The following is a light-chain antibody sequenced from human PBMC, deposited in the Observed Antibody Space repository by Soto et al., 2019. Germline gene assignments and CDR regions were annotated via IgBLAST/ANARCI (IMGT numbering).Light chain of an antibody. J-gene: IGKJ2*01. V-gene: IGKV1-8*01. CDR1: QGISSY. Sequence: AIRMTQSPSSFSASTGDRVTITCRASQGISSYLAWYQQKPGKAPKLLIYAASTLQSGVPSRFSDIGSGTYFTLTISCLQSEDFATYYCQQYYSYPHTFGQGTKLEIK. CDR3: QQYYSYPHT. CDR2: AAS.